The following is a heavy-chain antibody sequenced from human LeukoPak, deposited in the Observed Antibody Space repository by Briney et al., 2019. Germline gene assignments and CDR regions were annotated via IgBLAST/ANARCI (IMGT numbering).Heavy chain of an antibody. CDR1: GGSFSGYY. Sequence: SETLSPTCAVYGGSFSGYYWSWIRQPPGKGLEWIGEINHSGSTNYNPSLKSRVTISVDTSKNQFSLKLSSVTAADTAVYYCARVGLVGATSYFDYWGQGTLVTVSS. V-gene: IGHV4-34*01. D-gene: IGHD1-26*01. CDR2: INHSGST. CDR3: ARVGLVGATSYFDY. J-gene: IGHJ4*02.